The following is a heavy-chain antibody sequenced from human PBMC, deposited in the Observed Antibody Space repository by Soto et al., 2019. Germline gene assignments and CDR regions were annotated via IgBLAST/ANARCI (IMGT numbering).Heavy chain of an antibody. CDR1: GFTFSSYA. J-gene: IGHJ4*02. CDR2: ISGSGGST. CDR3: AKGPVTIFGVVITPTFDY. D-gene: IGHD3-3*01. V-gene: IGHV3-23*01. Sequence: GGSLRLSCAASGFTFSSYAMSWVRQAPGKGLEWVSAISGSGGSTYYADSVKGRFTISRDNSKNTLYLQMNSLRAEDTAVYYCAKGPVTIFGVVITPTFDYWGQGTLVTVSS.